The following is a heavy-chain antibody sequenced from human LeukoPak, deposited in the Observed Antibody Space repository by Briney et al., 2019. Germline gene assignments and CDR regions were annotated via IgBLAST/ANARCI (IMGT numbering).Heavy chain of an antibody. J-gene: IGHJ4*02. V-gene: IGHV3-48*03. CDR2: ISSSGSTR. D-gene: IGHD3-10*01. Sequence: GGSLRLSCAASGFTFSSYEMNWVRQAPGKGLEWVSYISSSGSTRHYADSVKGRFTMSRDNAKNSLYLQMNSLRAEDTAVYYCARRRAPLGGKDGPVSFVAGYWGQGTLVTVSS. CDR3: ARRRAPLGGKDGPVSFVAGY. CDR1: GFTFSSYE.